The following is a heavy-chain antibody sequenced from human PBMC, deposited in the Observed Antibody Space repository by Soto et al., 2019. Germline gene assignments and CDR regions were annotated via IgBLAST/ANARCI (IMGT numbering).Heavy chain of an antibody. V-gene: IGHV1-3*01. D-gene: IGHD4-17*01. CDR2: INAGNGNT. CDR1: RYTVTSSA. J-gene: IGHJ6*02. CDR3: AMIAHGSDYGDYVYYYGMDV. Sequence: ASVKVSCKASRYTVTSSAMHCSRQAPGKRLERMGWINAGNGNTKYSQKFQGRVTITRDTSASTAYMELSSLRSEDTAVYYCAMIAHGSDYGDYVYYYGMDVWGQGTTVTVSS.